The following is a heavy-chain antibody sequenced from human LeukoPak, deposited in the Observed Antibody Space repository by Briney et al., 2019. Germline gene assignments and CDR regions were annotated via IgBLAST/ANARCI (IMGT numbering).Heavy chain of an antibody. Sequence: SETLSLTCTVSGGSISSYYWSWIRQPPGKGLEWIGYIYYSGSTNYNPSLKSRVTISVDTSKNQFSLKLSSVTAADTAVYYCARVIRRDGYNFDYWGQGTLVTVSS. V-gene: IGHV4-59*08. CDR3: ARVIRRDGYNFDY. CDR1: GGSISSYY. D-gene: IGHD5-24*01. CDR2: IYYSGST. J-gene: IGHJ4*02.